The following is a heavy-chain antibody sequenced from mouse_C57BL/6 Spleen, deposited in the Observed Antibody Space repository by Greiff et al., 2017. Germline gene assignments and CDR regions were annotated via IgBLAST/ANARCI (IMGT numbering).Heavy chain of an antibody. V-gene: IGHV1-80*01. CDR3: ARDYGNYGRFDY. D-gene: IGHD2-1*01. Sequence: VQLQQSGAELVKPGASVKISCKASGYAFSSYWMNWVKQRPGKGLEWIGQIYPGDGDTNYNGKFKGKATLTADKSSSTAYMQLSSLTSEDSAVYFCARDYGNYGRFDYWGQGTTLTVSS. CDR1: GYAFSSYW. CDR2: IYPGDGDT. J-gene: IGHJ2*01.